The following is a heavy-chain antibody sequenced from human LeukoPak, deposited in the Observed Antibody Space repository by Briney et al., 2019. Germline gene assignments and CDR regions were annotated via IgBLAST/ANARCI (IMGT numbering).Heavy chain of an antibody. Sequence: TSETLSLTCAVSGYSISSGNYWGWIRQPPGKGLEWIGSISHSGTTYYNPSLESRVTISLDTSRNQSSLKLTSVTAADTAVYYCAREGSTSGTNWFDPWGQGTLVTVSS. J-gene: IGHJ5*02. CDR3: AREGSTSGTNWFDP. V-gene: IGHV4-38-2*02. CDR1: GYSISSGNY. D-gene: IGHD3-10*01. CDR2: ISHSGTT.